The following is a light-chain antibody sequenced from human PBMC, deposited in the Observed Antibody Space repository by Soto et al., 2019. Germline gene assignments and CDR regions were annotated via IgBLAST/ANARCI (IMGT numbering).Light chain of an antibody. CDR3: QQYGSSGT. Sequence: GDRVTVTCRASQTITTWMAWYQQKPGKAPKLLVYDASTLQSGVATRFSGSGSGTEFTLTISSLQSEDFAVYYCQQYGSSGTFGQGTKVDIK. J-gene: IGKJ1*01. CDR1: QTITTW. V-gene: IGKV1-5*01. CDR2: DAS.